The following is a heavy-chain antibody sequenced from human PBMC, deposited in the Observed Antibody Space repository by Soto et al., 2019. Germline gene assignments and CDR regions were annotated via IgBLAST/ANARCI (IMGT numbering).Heavy chain of an antibody. Sequence: LSLTCTVSGGSISSYYWSWIRQPPGKGLEWIGYIYYSGSTNYNPSLKSRVTISVDTSKNQFSLKLSSVTAADTAVYYCARYRRYSSAPELRIYYYYMDVWGKGTTVTVSS. CDR1: GGSISSYY. CDR3: ARYRRYSSAPELRIYYYYMDV. D-gene: IGHD6-25*01. V-gene: IGHV4-59*01. CDR2: IYYSGST. J-gene: IGHJ6*03.